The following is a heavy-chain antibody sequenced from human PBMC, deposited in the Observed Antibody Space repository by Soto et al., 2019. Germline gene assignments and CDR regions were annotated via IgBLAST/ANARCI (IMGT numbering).Heavy chain of an antibody. Sequence: GGSLRLSCVAPEVIFSRYGMHWIRQAPGKGLEWLSVIRVIGSNIYYADSVKGRFTISRDNSKNTLYLQMNSLRAEDTAVYYCANGFDYGDPFDYWGQGTLVTVSS. CDR2: IRVIGSNI. CDR1: EVIFSRYG. V-gene: IGHV3-23*01. CDR3: ANGFDYGDPFDY. J-gene: IGHJ4*02. D-gene: IGHD4-17*01.